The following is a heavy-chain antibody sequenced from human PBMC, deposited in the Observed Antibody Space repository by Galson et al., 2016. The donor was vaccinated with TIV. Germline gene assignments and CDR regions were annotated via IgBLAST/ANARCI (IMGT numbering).Heavy chain of an antibody. CDR2: IYWDDDT. D-gene: IGHD3-9*01. CDR3: VHIHFETTGFGRGIDH. Sequence: PALVKPTQTLTLTCTFSGFSLSTSLMSVGWIRQPPGKAPEWLALIYWDDDTRYSPSLRGRLTITKDPSKNHVVLKLTSVDPADTATYYCVHIHFETTGFGRGIDHWGHGTFVSVSS. CDR1: GFSLSTSLMS. J-gene: IGHJ4*01. V-gene: IGHV2-5*02.